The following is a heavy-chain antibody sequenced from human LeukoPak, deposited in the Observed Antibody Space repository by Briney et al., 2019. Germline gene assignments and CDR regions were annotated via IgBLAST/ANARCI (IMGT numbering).Heavy chain of an antibody. D-gene: IGHD2-2*01. V-gene: IGHV3-74*01. J-gene: IGHJ6*03. CDR2: VNTDGSST. CDR3: ARGPLGYCSSTSCYEGRYYYYYMDV. Sequence: PGGSLRLSCAASGFTFSTYWIHWVRQTPGKGLVWVSRVNTDGSSTNYADSVKGRFTVSRDNSKNTLYLQMNSLRAEDTAVYYCARGPLGYCSSTSCYEGRYYYYYMDVWGKGTTVTVSS. CDR1: GFTFSTYW.